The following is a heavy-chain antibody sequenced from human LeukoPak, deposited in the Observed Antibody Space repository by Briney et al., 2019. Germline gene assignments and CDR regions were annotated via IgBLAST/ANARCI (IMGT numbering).Heavy chain of an antibody. CDR3: ASSVAYGDYSFDY. D-gene: IGHD4-17*01. CDR2: IYHSGST. V-gene: IGHV4-38-2*01. Sequence: SETLSLTCAVSGYSISSGYYWGWIRQPPGKGLEWIGSIYHSGSTYYNPSLKSRVTISVDTSKNQFSLKLSSVTAADTAVYYCASSVAYGDYSFDYWGRGTLVTVSS. CDR1: GYSISSGYY. J-gene: IGHJ4*02.